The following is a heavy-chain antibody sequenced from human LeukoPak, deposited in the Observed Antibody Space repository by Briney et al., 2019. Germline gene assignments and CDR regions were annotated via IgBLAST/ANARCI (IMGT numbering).Heavy chain of an antibody. V-gene: IGHV1-2*02. Sequence: ASVKVSCKASGYTFTGYYMHWVRQAPGQGLEWMGWINPNSGGTNYAQKFQGRVTMTRDTSISTAYMELSRLRSGDTAVYYCARYSSGWYELDYWGQGTLVTVSS. CDR1: GYTFTGYY. CDR2: INPNSGGT. CDR3: ARYSSGWYELDY. J-gene: IGHJ4*02. D-gene: IGHD6-19*01.